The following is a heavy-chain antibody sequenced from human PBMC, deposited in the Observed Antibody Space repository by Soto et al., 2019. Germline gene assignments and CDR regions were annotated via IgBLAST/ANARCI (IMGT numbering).Heavy chain of an antibody. Sequence: ASVKVSCKASGYTFTRYTMNWVRQAPGQRLEWMGWINPDNGNTKSSQKFQDRVIITRDTSASTAYMDLSSLKSEDTAVYYCARGIATGQLDPWGQGTLVTVSS. CDR3: ARGIATGQLDP. CDR2: INPDNGNT. D-gene: IGHD2-15*01. J-gene: IGHJ5*02. CDR1: GYTFTRYT. V-gene: IGHV1-3*01.